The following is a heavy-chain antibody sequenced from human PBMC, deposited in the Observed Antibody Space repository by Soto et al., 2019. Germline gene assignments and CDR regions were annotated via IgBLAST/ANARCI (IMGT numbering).Heavy chain of an antibody. D-gene: IGHD1-1*01. Sequence: PGGSLRLSCAASGFTFSSYAMSWVRQTPGKGLEWVAVISYDGSNKYYADSVKGRFTISRDNAKNSLYLQMNSLRAEDTAVYYCARVLTGTTDAAAFDIWGQGTMVTVSS. V-gene: IGHV3-30*03. CDR3: ARVLTGTTDAAAFDI. CDR1: GFTFSSYA. J-gene: IGHJ3*02. CDR2: ISYDGSNK.